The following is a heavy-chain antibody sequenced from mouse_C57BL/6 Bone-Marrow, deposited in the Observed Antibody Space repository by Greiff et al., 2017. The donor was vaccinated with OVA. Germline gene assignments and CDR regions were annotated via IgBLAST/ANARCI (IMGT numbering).Heavy chain of an antibody. V-gene: IGHV10-3*01. J-gene: IGHJ4*01. CDR1: GFTFNTYA. CDR2: ISRKSSNYAT. Sequence: EVQVVESGGGLVQPKGSLKLSCAASGFTFNTYAMHWVRQAPGKGLEWVARISRKSSNYATYYAVSVKDRFTISREDSQSMLYRQMNNLKTEDTAMYYGVRGNVRHYDAMDYWGQGTSVTVSS. CDR3: VRGNVRHYDAMDY. D-gene: IGHD2-1*01.